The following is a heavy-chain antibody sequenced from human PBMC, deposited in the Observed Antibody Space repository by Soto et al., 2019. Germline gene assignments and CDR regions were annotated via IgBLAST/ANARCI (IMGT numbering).Heavy chain of an antibody. J-gene: IGHJ6*02. CDR2: ISYHGRKT. V-gene: IGHV3-30*04. CDR1: GFTFSTYA. D-gene: IGHD5-18*01. Sequence: GGSLRLSCAASGFTFSTYAVHWVRQAPGKGLEWVALISYHGRKTYYTDSVKGRFTISRDNSKNTLYLQMSSLKTEDTAIYYCARDISALVTTDYYFYGMDVWGPGTTVT. CDR3: ARDISALVTTDYYFYGMDV.